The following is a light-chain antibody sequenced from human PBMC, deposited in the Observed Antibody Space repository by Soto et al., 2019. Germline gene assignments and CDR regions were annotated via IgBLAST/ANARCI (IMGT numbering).Light chain of an antibody. J-gene: IGLJ2*01. CDR3: AAWDDSLVGV. CDR1: RSNIGSNY. CDR2: SDN. Sequence: QSVLTQPPAASGTPGQRVTISCSGSRSNIGSNYVYWYQQLPGTAPKLLIYSDNQRPSGVPDRFSGSKSGTSASLAISGLRSEDEADYYSAAWDDSLVGVFGGGTKLTVL. V-gene: IGLV1-47*02.